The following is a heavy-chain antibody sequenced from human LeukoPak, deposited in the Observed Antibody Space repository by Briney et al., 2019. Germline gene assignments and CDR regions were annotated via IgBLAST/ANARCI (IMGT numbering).Heavy chain of an antibody. CDR2: IYHSGST. Sequence: SETLSLTCAVSGYSIRSGDYWGWIRPSPGKGVEWIGSIYHSGSTHYNPSLKSRVTISVDTSKNQFSLMLSSVTAADTAVYYCARNRSVTTTPGFDHWGQGTLVTVSS. J-gene: IGHJ4*02. V-gene: IGHV4-38-2*01. CDR1: GYSIRSGDY. D-gene: IGHD4-17*01. CDR3: ARNRSVTTTPGFDH.